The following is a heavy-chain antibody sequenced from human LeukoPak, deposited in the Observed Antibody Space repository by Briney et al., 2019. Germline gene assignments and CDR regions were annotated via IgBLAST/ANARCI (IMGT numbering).Heavy chain of an antibody. V-gene: IGHV4-4*02. CDR3: AREGGFYRPLDY. D-gene: IGHD3-3*01. CDR2: VHLDGRT. Sequence: PSETLSLTCGVSGGSVTSTNWWTWVRQPPGKGLEWIGEVHLDGRTNYNPSLKSRLAMSVDLSENHVSLKLTSVTAADTAVYYCAREGGFYRPLDYSGQGTLVTVSS. J-gene: IGHJ4*02. CDR1: GGSVTSTNW.